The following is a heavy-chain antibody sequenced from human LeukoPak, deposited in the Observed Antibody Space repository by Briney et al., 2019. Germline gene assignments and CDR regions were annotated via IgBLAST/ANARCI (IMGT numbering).Heavy chain of an antibody. CDR3: ARQGMVPEDIDY. V-gene: IGHV5-51*01. Sequence: GESLKISCKGSGYNFTKFWLGWVRQMPGKGLEWMGIIFPGDSDTRYSPSFQGQVTISADKSISTAYLQWSSLKASDTAMYYCARQGMVPEDIDYWGQGTLVTVSS. D-gene: IGHD3-10*01. CDR1: GYNFTKFW. J-gene: IGHJ4*02. CDR2: IFPGDSDT.